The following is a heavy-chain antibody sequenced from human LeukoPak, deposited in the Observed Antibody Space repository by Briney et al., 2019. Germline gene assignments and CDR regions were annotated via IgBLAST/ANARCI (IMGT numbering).Heavy chain of an antibody. CDR1: GGSFSGYC. CDR2: INHSGST. D-gene: IGHD2-21*02. V-gene: IGHV4-34*01. Sequence: SETLSLTCTVYGGSFSGYCWSWICQPPRKGLEWDGEINHSGSTNYNRSLKSRVTISVDTSKDQSCLKLTSVTAADTAVYYCTRGKPETAFDYWGQGTLVTVSS. J-gene: IGHJ4*02. CDR3: TRGKPETAFDY.